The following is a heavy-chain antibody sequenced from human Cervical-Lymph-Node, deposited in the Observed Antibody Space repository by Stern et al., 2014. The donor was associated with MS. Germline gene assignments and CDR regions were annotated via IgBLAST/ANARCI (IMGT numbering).Heavy chain of an antibody. CDR2: IYHSGST. CDR1: GGSISSGGYS. CDR3: ARSSTVTPNAFDI. Sequence: QLQLQESGSGLVKPSQTLSLTCAVSGGSISSGGYSWSWIRQPPGKGLEWIGYIYHSGSTYYNPSLKSRVTLSVDRSKNQISLKRSSVTAADTAVYYCARSSTVTPNAFDIWGQGTMVTVSS. D-gene: IGHD4-17*01. J-gene: IGHJ3*02. V-gene: IGHV4-30-2*01.